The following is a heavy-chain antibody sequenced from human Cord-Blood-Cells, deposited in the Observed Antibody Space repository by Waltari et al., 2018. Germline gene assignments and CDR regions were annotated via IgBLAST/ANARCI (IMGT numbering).Heavy chain of an antibody. J-gene: IGHJ3*02. CDR2: IIPILGIA. CDR1: GGTFSSYA. CDR3: ARDAPDYDILTGYYAFDI. Sequence: QVQLVQSGAEVKKPGSSVKVSCKASGGTFSSYAISWVRQAPGQGLEGMGRIIPILGIANYAQKFQGRVTITADKSTSTAYMELSSLRSEDTAVYYCARDAPDYDILTGYYAFDIWGQGTMVTVSS. D-gene: IGHD3-9*01. V-gene: IGHV1-69*09.